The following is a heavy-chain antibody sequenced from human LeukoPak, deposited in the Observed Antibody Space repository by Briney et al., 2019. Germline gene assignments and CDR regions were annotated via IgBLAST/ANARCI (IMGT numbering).Heavy chain of an antibody. J-gene: IGHJ3*02. CDR3: AREEDRDAFDI. Sequence: SVKVSFTASGGTFSSYAISWVRQAPGQGLEWMGGIIPIFGTANYAQKFQGRVTITADESTSTAYMELSSLRSEDTAVYYCAREEDRDAFDIWGQGTMVTVSS. CDR1: GGTFSSYA. D-gene: IGHD2-15*01. V-gene: IGHV1-69*01. CDR2: IIPIFGTA.